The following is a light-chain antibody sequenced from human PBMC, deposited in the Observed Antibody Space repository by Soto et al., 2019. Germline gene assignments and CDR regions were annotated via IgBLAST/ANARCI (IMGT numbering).Light chain of an antibody. V-gene: IGLV2-14*03. Sequence: ALTQPASASASPGQSITISCTGTSSDVGGSNFVSWYQQHPGKPPKLIIYDVATRPSGVSNRFSGSKSGSTASLIISRLQTEDEADYYCVSFTSSTTYVFGSGTKVTVL. J-gene: IGLJ1*01. CDR1: SSDVGGSNF. CDR2: DVA. CDR3: VSFTSSTTYV.